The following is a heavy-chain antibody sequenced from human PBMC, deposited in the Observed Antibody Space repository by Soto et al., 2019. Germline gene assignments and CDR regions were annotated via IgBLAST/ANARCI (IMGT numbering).Heavy chain of an antibody. CDR1: GGSISSSNW. CDR2: IYHSGST. J-gene: IGHJ4*02. V-gene: IGHV4-4*02. D-gene: IGHD3-22*01. Sequence: SETLSLTCAVSGGSISSSNWWSWVRQPPGKGLEWIGEIYHSGSTNYNPSLKSRVTISVDKSKNQFSLKLSSVTAADTAVYYCARVYDSSGYYFLAYWGQGTLVTVSS. CDR3: ARVYDSSGYYFLAY.